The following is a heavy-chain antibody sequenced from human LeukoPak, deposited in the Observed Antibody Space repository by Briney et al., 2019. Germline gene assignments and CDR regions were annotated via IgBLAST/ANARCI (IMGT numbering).Heavy chain of an antibody. Sequence: GESLRLSCAASGFTFNRYWMSWVRQAPGKGLEWVANIKQDGSEKYYVDSVKGRFTISRDNAKNSLYLQMNSLRAEDTAVYYCARLFGGSYSGFDYWGQGTLVTVSS. CDR1: GFTFNRYW. CDR2: IKQDGSEK. V-gene: IGHV3-7*01. CDR3: ARLFGGSYSGFDY. J-gene: IGHJ4*02. D-gene: IGHD1-26*01.